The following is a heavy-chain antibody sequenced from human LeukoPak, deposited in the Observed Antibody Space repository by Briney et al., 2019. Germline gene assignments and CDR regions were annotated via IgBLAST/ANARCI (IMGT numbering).Heavy chain of an antibody. V-gene: IGHV4-59*01. J-gene: IGHJ4*02. D-gene: IGHD3-22*01. CDR3: ARDRSTSGYLRGGFDY. Sequence: SETLSLTCTVSGGSISSYYWSWIRQPPGKGLEWIGYIYYSGSTNYNPSLKSRVTISVDTSKNQFSLKLSSVTVADTAVYYCARDRSTSGYLRGGFDYWGQGTLVTVSS. CDR1: GGSISSYY. CDR2: IYYSGST.